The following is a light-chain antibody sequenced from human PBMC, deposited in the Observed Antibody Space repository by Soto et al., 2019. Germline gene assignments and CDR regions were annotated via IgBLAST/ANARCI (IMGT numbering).Light chain of an antibody. CDR1: QSVSNN. CDR2: AAS. Sequence: EIVMTQSPATLSVSPGETATLSCRASQSVSNNVAWYQQKPGQAPRLLISAASIRATAIPDRFSGSGSGTDFTLTISRLEPEDFAVYYCQQYGSSRVTFGQGTRLEIK. CDR3: QQYGSSRVT. J-gene: IGKJ5*01. V-gene: IGKV3-20*01.